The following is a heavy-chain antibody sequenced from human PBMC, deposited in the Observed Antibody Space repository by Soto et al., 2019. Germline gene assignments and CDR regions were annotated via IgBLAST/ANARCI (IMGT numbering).Heavy chain of an antibody. J-gene: IGHJ4*02. CDR1: GFTFSTFW. V-gene: IGHV3-74*01. Sequence: EVQLVESGGGLVQPGGSLRLSCEASGFTFSTFWMHWVRQAPGKGLVWVSRINSDGSSTYYADSVKGRVTISRDNAKNTLYLHLRRLRTEDTAVYYCASDFEYWGQGTLVTVSS. CDR2: INSDGSST. CDR3: ASDFEY.